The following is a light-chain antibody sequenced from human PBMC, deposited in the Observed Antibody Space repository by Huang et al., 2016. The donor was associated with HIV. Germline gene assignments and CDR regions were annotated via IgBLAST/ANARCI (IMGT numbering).Light chain of an antibody. CDR3: QQYFNPPVT. Sequence: DIVMTQSPNSLAVSLGERATINCKSSQSVLSGNNKNYLAWFQQKSGQTPKLLIYWASTRESGVPDRFSGSGSRTDFTLTINSLQPEDVAVYYCQQYFNPPVTFGPGTKVHV. V-gene: IGKV4-1*01. CDR2: WAS. CDR1: QSVLSGNNKNY. J-gene: IGKJ3*01.